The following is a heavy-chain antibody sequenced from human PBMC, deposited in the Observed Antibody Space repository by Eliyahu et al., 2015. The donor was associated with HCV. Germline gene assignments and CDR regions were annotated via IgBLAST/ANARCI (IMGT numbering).Heavy chain of an antibody. CDR2: INPSSGGT. CDR1: GYIFTGYF. CDR3: VRGSGISIAQSFDS. Sequence: QVQLVQSPSEXKKPGASVXLSCKSSGYIFTGYFIHWVRQAPGQGLEWMGWINPSSGGTKFSQTFQGRVTMTGDTSIRTASMELIRLTPDDTAIYYCVRGSGISIAQSFDSWGPGTLVTVSS. D-gene: IGHD2-15*01. J-gene: IGHJ4*02. V-gene: IGHV1-2*02.